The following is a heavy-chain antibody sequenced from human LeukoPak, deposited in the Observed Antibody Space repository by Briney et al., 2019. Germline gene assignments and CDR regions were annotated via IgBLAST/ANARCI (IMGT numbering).Heavy chain of an antibody. D-gene: IGHD3-3*01. CDR2: INPSGGST. CDR1: GYTFTSYD. CDR3: ARENADVLRFLERLTTFDY. J-gene: IGHJ4*02. V-gene: IGHV1-46*01. Sequence: ASVKVSCKASGYTFTSYDINWVRQATGQGLEWMGIINPSGGSTSYAQKFQGRVTMTRDMSTSTVYMELSSLRSEDTAVYYCARENADVLRFLERLTTFDYWGQGTLVTVSS.